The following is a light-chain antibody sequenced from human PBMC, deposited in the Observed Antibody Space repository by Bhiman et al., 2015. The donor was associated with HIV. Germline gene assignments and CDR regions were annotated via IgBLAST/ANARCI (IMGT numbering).Light chain of an antibody. V-gene: IGLV3-1*01. J-gene: IGLJ1*01. CDR3: QAWDSSTGV. CDR1: KLGNKY. Sequence: SFDLTQPPSVSVSPGQTGSITCSGDKLGNKYASWYQQKPGQSPVLVMYQDNKRPSGIPERFSGSNSGNTATLTVSGIQAMDEADYYCQAWDSSTGVFGPGTRVTVL. CDR2: QDN.